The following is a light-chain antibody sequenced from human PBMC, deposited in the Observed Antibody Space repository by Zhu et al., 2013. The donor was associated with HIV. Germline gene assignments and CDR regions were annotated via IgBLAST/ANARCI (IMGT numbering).Light chain of an antibody. CDR1: QGIRND. Sequence: DVQLTQSPSSLSASVGDTVTITCRASQGIRNDLGWYQQKPGKAPKRLIYTASTFQSGVPSRFSATGSGTEFTLTITNLQPEDFAIYYCLQHNTYPRTFGQGTKVEIK. J-gene: IGKJ1*01. V-gene: IGKV1-17*02. CDR3: LQHNTYPRT. CDR2: TAS.